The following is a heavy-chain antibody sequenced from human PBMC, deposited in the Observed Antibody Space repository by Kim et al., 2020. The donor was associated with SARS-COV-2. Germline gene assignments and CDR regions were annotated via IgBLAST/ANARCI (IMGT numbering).Heavy chain of an antibody. Sequence: KYYADSVKGRFTISRDNSKNTLYLQMNSVRAEDTAVYYCARDRATHYFDYWGQGTLVTVSS. V-gene: IGHV3-30*01. CDR2: K. D-gene: IGHD5-12*01. J-gene: IGHJ4*02. CDR3: ARDRATHYFDY.